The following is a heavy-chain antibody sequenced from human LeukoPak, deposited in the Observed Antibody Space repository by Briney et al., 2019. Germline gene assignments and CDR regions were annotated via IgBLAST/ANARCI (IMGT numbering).Heavy chain of an antibody. D-gene: IGHD1-26*01. J-gene: IGHJ4*02. Sequence: SETLSLTCTVSGGSISSSSYYWGWIRQPPGKGLEWIGSIYYSGSTYYNPSLKSRVTISVDTSKNQFSLKLSSVTAADTAVYYCARIELYSGSSYTFDYWGQETLVTVSS. CDR1: GGSISSSSYY. V-gene: IGHV4-39*01. CDR2: IYYSGST. CDR3: ARIELYSGSSYTFDY.